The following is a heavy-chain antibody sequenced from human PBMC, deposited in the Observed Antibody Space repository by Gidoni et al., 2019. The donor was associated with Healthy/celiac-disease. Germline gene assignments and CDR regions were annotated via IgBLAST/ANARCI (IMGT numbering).Heavy chain of an antibody. V-gene: IGHV3-33*01. CDR2: IWYDGSNK. CDR3: ARGYCGGDCYTASYYYGMDV. CDR1: GFTVSSYG. D-gene: IGHD2-21*02. J-gene: IGHJ6*02. Sequence: QVQLVESGGGVVQPGRSLRLSCAATGFTVSSYGMHWVRQAPGKGLEWVAVIWYDGSNKYYADSVNGRFTISRDNSKNTLYLQMNSLRAEDTAVYYCARGYCGGDCYTASYYYGMDVWGQGTTVTVSS.